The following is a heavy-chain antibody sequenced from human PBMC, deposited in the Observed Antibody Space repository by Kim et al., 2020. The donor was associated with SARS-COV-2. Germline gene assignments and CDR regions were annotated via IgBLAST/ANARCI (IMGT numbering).Heavy chain of an antibody. CDR2: ISSNGGST. CDR3: VKISLSSSSPGYYYYGMDV. Sequence: GGSLRLSCSASGFTFSSYAMHWVRQAPGKGLEYVSAISSNGGSTYYADSVKGRFTISRDNSKNTLYLQMSSLRAEDTAVYYCVKISLSSSSPGYYYYGMDVWGQGTTVTVSS. D-gene: IGHD6-6*01. CDR1: GFTFSSYA. J-gene: IGHJ6*02. V-gene: IGHV3-64D*09.